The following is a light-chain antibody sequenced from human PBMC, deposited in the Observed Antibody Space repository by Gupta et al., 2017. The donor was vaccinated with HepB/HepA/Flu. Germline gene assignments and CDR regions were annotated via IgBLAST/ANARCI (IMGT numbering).Light chain of an antibody. Sequence: QAVLTQQPSASGTPGPRVTISCSRSNPNIGRNTVHWYQQLPGTAPHVLIFNDNQRPSGAPDRFSSSKSGASAALAISGLQSEDEAAYYCAAWDDSLNALVFGGGTKLTVL. CDR1: NPNIGRNT. CDR2: NDN. CDR3: AAWDDSLNALV. V-gene: IGLV1-44*01. J-gene: IGLJ3*02.